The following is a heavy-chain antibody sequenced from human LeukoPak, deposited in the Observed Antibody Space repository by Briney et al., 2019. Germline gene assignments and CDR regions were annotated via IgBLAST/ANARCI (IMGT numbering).Heavy chain of an antibody. V-gene: IGHV4-59*13. CDR1: GGSINSYY. J-gene: IGHJ3*02. CDR3: ARVADYDSSGYPSDAFDI. CDR2: IYYSGST. D-gene: IGHD3-22*01. Sequence: SETLSLTCTVSGGSINSYYWSWIRQPPGKGLEWIAYIYYSGSTYYNPSLESRVTISVDTSKNQFSLKLSSVTAADTAVYYCARVADYDSSGYPSDAFDIWGQGTMVTVSS.